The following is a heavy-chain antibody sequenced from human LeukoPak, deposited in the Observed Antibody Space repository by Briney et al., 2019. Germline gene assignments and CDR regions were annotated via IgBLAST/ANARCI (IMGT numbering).Heavy chain of an antibody. J-gene: IGHJ6*03. CDR1: GGTFSSYA. Sequence: ASVKVSCKASGGTFSSYAISWVRQAPGQGLEWMGGIIPIFGTANYAQKFQSRVTITTDESTSTAYMELSSLRSEDTAVYYCARDRVGWKGYHYYYYMDVWGKGTTVTVSS. D-gene: IGHD6-19*01. CDR2: IIPIFGTA. CDR3: ARDRVGWKGYHYYYYMDV. V-gene: IGHV1-69*05.